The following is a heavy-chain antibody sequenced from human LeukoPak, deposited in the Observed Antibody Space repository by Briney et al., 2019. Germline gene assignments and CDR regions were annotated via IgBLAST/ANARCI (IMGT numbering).Heavy chain of an antibody. J-gene: IGHJ4*02. Sequence: PGGSLILSCAASGFTVSNTYMSWVRQAPGKGLEWVSLIYSGGGTYSADSVKGRFTISRDISKNTLYLQMNSLRAEDTAVYYCASRHCSGGGCYFAGADPFDYWGQGTLVTVSS. CDR2: IYSGGGT. CDR3: ASRHCSGGGCYFAGADPFDY. V-gene: IGHV3-53*01. D-gene: IGHD2-15*01. CDR1: GFTVSNTY.